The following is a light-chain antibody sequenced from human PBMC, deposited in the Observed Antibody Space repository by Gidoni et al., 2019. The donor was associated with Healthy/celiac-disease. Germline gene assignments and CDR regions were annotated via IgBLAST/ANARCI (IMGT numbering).Light chain of an antibody. CDR1: QGISNY. Sequence: DIQMTQSPSSLSASVGDRVTISCRASQGISNYLAWYQQKPGKVPKLLIYAASTLQSGVPSRFSGSGSGTDFTLTISSLQPEDVATYYCQKYNSAPRTFXQXTKVEIK. V-gene: IGKV1-27*01. CDR3: QKYNSAPRT. CDR2: AAS. J-gene: IGKJ1*01.